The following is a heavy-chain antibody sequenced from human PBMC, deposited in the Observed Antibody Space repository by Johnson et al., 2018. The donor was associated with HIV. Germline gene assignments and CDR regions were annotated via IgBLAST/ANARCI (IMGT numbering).Heavy chain of an antibody. Sequence: QVQLVESGGNLVKPGGSLRLSCAASGFSFSDYYMSWIRQAPGKGLEWVAYISSRGSTIYYADPVKGRFTISRDNSKNTLYLQMNSLRAEDTAVYYCASPLIAAGDGAFDIWGQGTMVTVSS. CDR2: ISSRGSTI. D-gene: IGHD6-13*01. J-gene: IGHJ3*02. CDR1: GFSFSDYY. CDR3: ASPLIAAGDGAFDI. V-gene: IGHV3-11*01.